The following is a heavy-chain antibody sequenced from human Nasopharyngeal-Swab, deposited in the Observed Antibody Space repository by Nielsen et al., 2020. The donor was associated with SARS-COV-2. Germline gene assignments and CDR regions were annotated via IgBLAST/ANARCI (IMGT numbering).Heavy chain of an antibody. J-gene: IGHJ6*02. CDR1: GYTFTSYG. V-gene: IGHV1-18*01. CDR3: ARDSLVTTGHYYYYGMDV. Sequence: ASVKVSCKASGYTFTSYGISWVRQAPGQGLEWMGWIRAYNGNTNYAQKLQGRVTMTTDTSTSTAYMELRSLRSDDTAVYYCARDSLVTTGHYYYYGMDVWGQGTTVTVSS. D-gene: IGHD4-17*01. CDR2: IRAYNGNT.